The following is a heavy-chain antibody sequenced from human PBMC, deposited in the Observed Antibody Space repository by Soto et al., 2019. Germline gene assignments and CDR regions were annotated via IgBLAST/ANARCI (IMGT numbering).Heavy chain of an antibody. J-gene: IGHJ4*02. CDR2: INPSGGST. D-gene: IGHD3-9*01. V-gene: IGHV1-46*01. CDR1: GYTFTSYY. CDR3: AAVEISAGATTTSPGYAY. Sequence: ASVKVSCKAFGYTFTSYYIHWIRQAPGQGLEWMGIINPSGGSTIYAQKFQGRVTMISDTSTSTVYMAVNSLRSEDTAIYFCAAVEISAGATTTSPGYAYWGQGTLVTVSS.